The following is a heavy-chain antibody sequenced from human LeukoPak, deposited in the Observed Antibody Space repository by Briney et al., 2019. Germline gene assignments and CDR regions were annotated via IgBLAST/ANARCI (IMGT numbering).Heavy chain of an antibody. CDR2: IYTSGST. D-gene: IGHD3-10*01. Sequence: SETLSLTCTVSGGSISSYYWSWIRQPAGKGLEWIGRIYTSGSTNYNPSLKSRVTMSVDTSKNQFSLKLSSVTAADTAVYYCARDLWFGDPVGGFYYFDYWGQGTLVTVSS. CDR1: GGSISSYY. CDR3: ARDLWFGDPVGGFYYFDY. J-gene: IGHJ4*02. V-gene: IGHV4-4*07.